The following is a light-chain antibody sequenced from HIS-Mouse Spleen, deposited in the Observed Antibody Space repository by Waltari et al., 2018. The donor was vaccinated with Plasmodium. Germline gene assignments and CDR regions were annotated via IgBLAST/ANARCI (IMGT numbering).Light chain of an antibody. CDR1: PLPKQY. CDR2: KDS. Sequence: SYELTQPPSVSVSPGQTARITCSGDPLPKQYAYWYQQKPGQAPVLGIYKDSERPSGIPGRVSGSSSGTTVTLTISGVQAEDEADYYCQSADSSGTYEVFGGGTKLTVL. V-gene: IGLV3-25*03. CDR3: QSADSSGTYEV. J-gene: IGLJ2*01.